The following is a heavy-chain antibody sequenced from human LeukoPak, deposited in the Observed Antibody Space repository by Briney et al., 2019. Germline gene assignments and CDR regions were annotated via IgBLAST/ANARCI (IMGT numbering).Heavy chain of an antibody. Sequence: SETLSLTCTVSGGSISSYYWSWIRQPPGKGLEWIGYIYYSGSTTYNPSLKSRVTISVDTSKNQFSLKLSSVTAADTAVYYCAREYSGYDPDFDHYYYYYMDVWGKGTTVTVSS. CDR2: IYYSGST. CDR1: GGSISSYY. CDR3: AREYSGYDPDFDHYYYYYMDV. V-gene: IGHV4-59*12. D-gene: IGHD5-12*01. J-gene: IGHJ6*03.